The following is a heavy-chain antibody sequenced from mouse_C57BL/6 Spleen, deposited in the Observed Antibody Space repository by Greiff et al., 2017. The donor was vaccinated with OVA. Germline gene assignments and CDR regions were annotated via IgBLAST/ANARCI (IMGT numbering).Heavy chain of an antibody. CDR3: ARNYGNYFDY. CDR1: GFTFSDYG. J-gene: IGHJ2*01. D-gene: IGHD2-1*01. V-gene: IGHV5-17*01. CDR2: ISSGSSTI. Sequence: EVQLQESGGGLVKPGGSLKLSCAASGFTFSDYGMHWVRQAPEKGLEWVAYISSGSSTIYYADTVKGRFTISRDNAKNTLFLQMTSLRSEDTAMYYCARNYGNYFDYWGQGTTLTVSS.